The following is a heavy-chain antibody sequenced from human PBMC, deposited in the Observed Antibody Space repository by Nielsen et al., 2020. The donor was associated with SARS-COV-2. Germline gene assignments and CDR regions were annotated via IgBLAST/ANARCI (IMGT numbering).Heavy chain of an antibody. CDR1: GYIFTSYW. J-gene: IGHJ5*02. V-gene: IGHV5-10-1*01. CDR3: ARHFSGVTIFNWFDP. CDR2: INPSDSYT. Sequence: SCKGSGYIFTSYWISRVRQLPGKGRVWMGRINPSDSYTNYSPSFHGHVTTSADQSSSTAHLQWSSLKASDTAMYYCARHFSGVTIFNWFDPWGPGTLVTVSS. D-gene: IGHD3-3*01.